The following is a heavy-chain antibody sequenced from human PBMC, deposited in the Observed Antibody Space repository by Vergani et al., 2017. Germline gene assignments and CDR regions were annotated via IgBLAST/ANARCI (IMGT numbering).Heavy chain of an antibody. D-gene: IGHD2-15*01. Sequence: QVQLQQWGAGLLKPSETLSLTCAVYGGSFSGYYWSWIRQPPGKGLEWIGEINHSGSTKNNPSLKSRVTISVDTSKNQFSLKLSSVTAADTAVYYYAREGCSGGSCFGAFDIWGQGTMVTVSS. CDR2: INHSGST. J-gene: IGHJ3*02. CDR1: GGSFSGYY. V-gene: IGHV4-34*01. CDR3: AREGCSGGSCFGAFDI.